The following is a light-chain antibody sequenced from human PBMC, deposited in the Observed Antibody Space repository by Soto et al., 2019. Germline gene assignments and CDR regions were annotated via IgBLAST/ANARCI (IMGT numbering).Light chain of an antibody. CDR3: QQYNDWPPIN. CDR1: QRISSN. Sequence: EIVMTQSPATLSVSPEESATRSCTSRQRISSNLAWYQHKPGRAPRLLIYGASTRATGIPARFSGSGSGTEFTLSVSSLRSEDSAVYCCQQYNDWPPINCGQGTRLEIK. J-gene: IGKJ5*01. CDR2: GAS. V-gene: IGKV3-15*01.